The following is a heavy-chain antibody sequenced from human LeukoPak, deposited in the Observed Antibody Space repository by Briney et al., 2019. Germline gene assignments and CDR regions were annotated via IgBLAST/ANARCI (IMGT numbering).Heavy chain of an antibody. CDR1: GFIFSAYI. Sequence: GGSLRPSCAASGFIFSAYIMDWVRQAPGKGLEWIGRIRKKNAGYTTEYAASVKGRFVVSRDDSKDSVFLQMNSLETEDTAVYYCTREGGEGDYTAFDLWGQGTMVTVSS. D-gene: IGHD3-3*01. J-gene: IGHJ3*01. CDR2: IRKKNAGYTT. CDR3: TREGGEGDYTAFDL. V-gene: IGHV3-72*01.